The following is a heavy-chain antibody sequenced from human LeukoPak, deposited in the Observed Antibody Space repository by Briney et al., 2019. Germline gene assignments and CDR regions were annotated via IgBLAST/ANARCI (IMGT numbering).Heavy chain of an antibody. D-gene: IGHD3-22*01. V-gene: IGHV3-30-3*01. CDR3: ARVRVVITLKYFDF. Sequence: GGSLRLSCAASGFTFSSYAMHWGRQAPGKGLEWVAVISYNGSNKYYADSVKGRFTMSRDNSKNTLYLQMAGQRAEDNAVYYCARVRVVITLKYFDFWGQGTLVTVSS. CDR2: ISYNGSNK. CDR1: GFTFSSYA. J-gene: IGHJ4*02.